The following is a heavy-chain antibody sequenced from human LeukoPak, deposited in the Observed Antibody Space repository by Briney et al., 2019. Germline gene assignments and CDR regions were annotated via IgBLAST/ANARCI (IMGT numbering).Heavy chain of an antibody. CDR2: ISWNSGSI. CDR1: AFTFDYYA. Sequence: GRCLRLVCSAAAFTFDYYAIHCVRQPPRKGLEWVSCISWNSGSIVHADSVKGRFTISRDNAKNSLYLQMHSLRAEDTALYYCAIWKDGGSYSDWGQGTLVTVSS. D-gene: IGHD1-26*01. V-gene: IGHV3-9*01. CDR3: AIWKDGGSYSD. J-gene: IGHJ4*02.